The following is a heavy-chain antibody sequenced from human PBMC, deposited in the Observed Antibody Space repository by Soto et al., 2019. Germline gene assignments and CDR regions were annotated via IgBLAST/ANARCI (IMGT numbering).Heavy chain of an antibody. D-gene: IGHD1-26*01. CDR1: GFTFSSYA. CDR3: AKSSGTYYYFDF. Sequence: GGSLRLSCAASGFTFSSYAMRWVRQAPGKGLEWVSAISSGGGGAYYADSVKGRFTISRDNSKNTLYLQMNSLRAEDTAVYYCAKSSGTYYYFDFWGQGTLVTVSS. J-gene: IGHJ4*02. V-gene: IGHV3-23*01. CDR2: ISSGGGGA.